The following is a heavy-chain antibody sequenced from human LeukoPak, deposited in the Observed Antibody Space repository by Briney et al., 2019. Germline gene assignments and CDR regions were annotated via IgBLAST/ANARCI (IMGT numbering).Heavy chain of an antibody. J-gene: IGHJ5*02. Sequence: GGSLRLSCATFKTYAMAWVRQAPGKGLEWVAAISGTGGDTFYADSVKGRFTISRDNSKNTLFLQMNSLRAEDAALFYCAKGRYSFSSSPLEAWGQGTLVTVSS. V-gene: IGHV3-23*01. D-gene: IGHD6-13*01. CDR3: AKGRYSFSSSPLEA. CDR1: TFKTYA. CDR2: ISGTGGDT.